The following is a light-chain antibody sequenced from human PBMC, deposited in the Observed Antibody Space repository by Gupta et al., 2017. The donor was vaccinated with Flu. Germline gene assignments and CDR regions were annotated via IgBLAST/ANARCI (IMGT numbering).Light chain of an antibody. J-gene: IGLJ3*02. Sequence: SDIGGYNYVSWYQQKSGEAPKLLLEEVTKRPSGVSDRFSGSKSDNTASLTISGLQAEDEATDHCSSYTFSATRWVFGGGTTVTVL. CDR1: SDIGGYNY. V-gene: IGLV2-14*01. CDR3: SSYTFSATRWV. CDR2: EVT.